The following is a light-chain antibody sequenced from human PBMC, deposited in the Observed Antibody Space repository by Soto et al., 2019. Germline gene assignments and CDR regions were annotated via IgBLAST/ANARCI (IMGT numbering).Light chain of an antibody. J-gene: IGKJ3*01. CDR1: QSVLHSSNNKNY. Sequence: DIVMTQSADSQAVSLGERATINCKSSQSVLHSSNNKNYLAWYQQKPGQPPKLLIYWASTRESGVPDRFSGSGSGTDFTLTISSLQAEDVAVYYCQQYYSTPFTFGPGTKVDIK. V-gene: IGKV4-1*01. CDR2: WAS. CDR3: QQYYSTPFT.